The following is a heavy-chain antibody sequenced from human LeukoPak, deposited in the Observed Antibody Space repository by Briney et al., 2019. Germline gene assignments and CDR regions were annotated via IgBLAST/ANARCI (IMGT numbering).Heavy chain of an antibody. CDR2: IYYSGST. D-gene: IGHD3-10*01. J-gene: IGHJ4*02. V-gene: IGHV4-39*01. Sequence: PSETLSLTCTVSGGSISSSSYCWGWIRQPPGKGLEWTGSIYYSGSTYYNPSLKSRVTISVDTSKNQFSLKLSSVTAADTAVYYCARLWGSGSYNYWGQGTLVTVSS. CDR1: GGSISSSSYC. CDR3: ARLWGSGSYNY.